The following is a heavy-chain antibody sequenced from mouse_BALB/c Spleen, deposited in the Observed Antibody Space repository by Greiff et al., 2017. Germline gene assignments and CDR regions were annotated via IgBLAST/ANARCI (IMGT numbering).Heavy chain of an antibody. CDR3: ARLGTTDY. Sequence: VQLQQSGAELVRPGALVKLSCKASGFNIKDYYMHWVKQRPEQGLEWIGWIDPENGNTIYDPKFQGKASITADTSSNTAYLQLSSLTSEDTAVYYCARLGTTDYWGQGTTLTVSS. D-gene: IGHD2-13*01. CDR2: IDPENGNT. V-gene: IGHV14-1*02. CDR1: GFNIKDYY. J-gene: IGHJ2*01.